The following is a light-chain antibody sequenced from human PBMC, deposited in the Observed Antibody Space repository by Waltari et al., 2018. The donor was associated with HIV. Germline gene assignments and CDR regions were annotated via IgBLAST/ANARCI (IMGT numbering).Light chain of an antibody. J-gene: IGLJ1*01. Sequence: QSALTQPASVSGSPGQSITISCPGTSSDVGGYNYVSWYQQHPGTAPKLMIYEVSNRPSGVSNRFSGSKSGNTASLTISGLQAEDEADYYCSSYTSSSTSVFGTGTKVTVL. CDR2: EVS. CDR1: SSDVGGYNY. CDR3: SSYTSSSTSV. V-gene: IGLV2-14*01.